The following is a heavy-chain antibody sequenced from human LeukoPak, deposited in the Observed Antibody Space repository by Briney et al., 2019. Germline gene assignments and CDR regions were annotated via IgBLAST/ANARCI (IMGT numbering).Heavy chain of an antibody. J-gene: IGHJ6*02. CDR2: INSSGGST. CDR3: ARGLGHMVAKTHDFYYYGMDV. D-gene: IGHD2-21*01. Sequence: ASVKVSCKASGYTFTSYYIYWVRQAPGQGLEWMGIINSSGGSTTYAQKFQGRVTMTRDTSTSRVYMELSSLRSEDTAVYYCARGLGHMVAKTHDFYYYGMDVWGQGTTVTVSS. V-gene: IGHV1-46*01. CDR1: GYTFTSYY.